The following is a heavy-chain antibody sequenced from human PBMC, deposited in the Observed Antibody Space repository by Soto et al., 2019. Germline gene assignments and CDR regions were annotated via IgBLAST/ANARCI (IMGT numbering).Heavy chain of an antibody. CDR3: ARVRYGSGSYLHAFDY. CDR2: IYYSGST. D-gene: IGHD3-10*01. CDR1: GGSISSYY. Sequence: SETLSLTCTVSGGSISSYYWSWIRQPPGKGLEWIGYIYYSGSTNYNPSLKSRVTISVDTSKNQFSLKLSSVTAADTAVYYCARVRYGSGSYLHAFDYWGQGTLVTVSS. V-gene: IGHV4-59*01. J-gene: IGHJ4*02.